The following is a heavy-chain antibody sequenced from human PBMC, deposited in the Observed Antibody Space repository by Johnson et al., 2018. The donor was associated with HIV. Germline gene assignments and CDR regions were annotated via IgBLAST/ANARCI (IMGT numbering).Heavy chain of an antibody. CDR1: GFTFSNFA. CDR3: ARDKGYYGSGTDAFDI. CDR2: ISNDGSIK. V-gene: IGHV3-30-3*01. J-gene: IGHJ3*02. D-gene: IGHD3-10*01. Sequence: QVQLVESGGVVVQPGRSLRLSCAASGFTFSNFAMHWVRQAPGKGLEWVVVISNDGSIKYNADSVKGRFIISRDNSKNTLYLQMDSLRAEDTAVYYWARDKGYYGSGTDAFDIWGQGTMVTVSS.